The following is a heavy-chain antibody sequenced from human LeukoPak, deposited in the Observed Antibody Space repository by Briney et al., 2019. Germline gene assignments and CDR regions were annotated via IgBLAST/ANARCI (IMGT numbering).Heavy chain of an antibody. D-gene: IGHD3-10*01. CDR2: INSEGSST. J-gene: IGHJ5*02. CDR1: RFTLSRYG. V-gene: IGHV3-74*01. CDR3: ARDTGRSGSRGWSDP. Sequence: GRSLRLSRAASRFTLSRYGMNWVRQAPGKGLVWVSGINSEGSSTTYTDSVKGRFTNSRDNSKNTLYLQMNSLRAEDTAVYYCARDTGRSGSRGWSDPWGQGTLVTVSS.